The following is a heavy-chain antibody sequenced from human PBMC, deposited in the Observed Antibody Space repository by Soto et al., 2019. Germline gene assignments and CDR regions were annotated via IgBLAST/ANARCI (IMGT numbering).Heavy chain of an antibody. Sequence: GGSLRLSCAASGFTFSNYKMNWVRQAPGKGLEWISAISSGDSYIYYADSVKGRFTISRDDAKNSLYLQMSSLSVEDTAVYYCVRDPLSYGDYAQTYWYFDLWGRGTRVTVS. CDR3: VRDPLSYGDYAQTYWYFDL. CDR2: ISSGDSYI. J-gene: IGHJ2*01. D-gene: IGHD4-17*01. CDR1: GFTFSNYK. V-gene: IGHV3-21*01.